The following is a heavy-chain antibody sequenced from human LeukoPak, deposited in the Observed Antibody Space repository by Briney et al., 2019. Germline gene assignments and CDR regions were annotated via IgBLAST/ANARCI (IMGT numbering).Heavy chain of an antibody. Sequence: PGGSLRLSCAASGFTFSSYAMSWVRQAPGKGLEWVSAISGSGGSTYYADSVKGRFTISRDNSKNTLYLQMNSLRAEDTAVYYCTTDLIRFHRGSRFDPWGQGTLVTVSS. D-gene: IGHD5-12*01. CDR2: ISGSGGST. V-gene: IGHV3-23*01. J-gene: IGHJ5*02. CDR1: GFTFSSYA. CDR3: TTDLIRFHRGSRFDP.